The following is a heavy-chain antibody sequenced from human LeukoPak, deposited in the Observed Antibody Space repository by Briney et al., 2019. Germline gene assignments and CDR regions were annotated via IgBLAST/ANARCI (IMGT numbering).Heavy chain of an antibody. V-gene: IGHV4-34*01. J-gene: IGHJ6*02. CDR3: ARFDTAMVTYDYYGMDV. D-gene: IGHD5-18*01. Sequence: PSETLSLTCAVYGGSFSGYYWSWIRQPPGKGLEWIGEINHSGSTNYNPSLKSRVTISVDTSKNQFSLKLSSVTAADTAVYYCARFDTAMVTYDYYGMDVWGQGTTVTVSS. CDR2: INHSGST. CDR1: GGSFSGYY.